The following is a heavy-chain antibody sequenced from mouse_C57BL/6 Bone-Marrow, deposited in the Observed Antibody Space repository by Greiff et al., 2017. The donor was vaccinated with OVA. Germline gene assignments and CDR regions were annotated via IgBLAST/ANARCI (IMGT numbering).Heavy chain of an antibody. CDR1: GFNIKDDY. J-gene: IGHJ3*01. Sequence: EVQLQQSGAELVRPGASVKLSCTASGFNIKDDYMHWVKQRPEQGLEWIGWIDPENGDTEYASKFQGKATITADTSSTTAYLQLSSLTSEDTAVYYCTTGYYGSSYGFAYWGQGTLVTVSA. D-gene: IGHD1-1*01. V-gene: IGHV14-4*01. CDR2: IDPENGDT. CDR3: TTGYYGSSYGFAY.